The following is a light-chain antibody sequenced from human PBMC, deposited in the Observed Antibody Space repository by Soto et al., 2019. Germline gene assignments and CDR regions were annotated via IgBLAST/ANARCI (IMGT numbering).Light chain of an antibody. CDR3: TSYTKSSTLYV. V-gene: IGLV2-14*03. J-gene: IGLJ1*01. CDR1: SSDVGGYNS. CDR2: DVS. Sequence: QSALTQPASVSASPGQSITISCTGTSSDVGGYNSVSWYQHQPGKAPKLMIYDVSNRPSGVSNRFSASKSGNTASLTISGLQAEDEADYYCTSYTKSSTLYVFGTGTKLTVL.